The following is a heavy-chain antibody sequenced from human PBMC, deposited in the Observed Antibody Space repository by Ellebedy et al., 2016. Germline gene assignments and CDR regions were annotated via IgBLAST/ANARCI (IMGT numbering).Heavy chain of an antibody. CDR1: GGTFSSYA. CDR2: IIPILGIA. Sequence: ASVKVSCKASGGTFSSYAISWARQAPGQGLEWMGRIIPILGIANYAQKFQGRVTITADKSTSTAYMELSSLRSEDTAVYYCAGYCSGGSCYSADFDYWGQGTLVAVSS. D-gene: IGHD2-15*01. J-gene: IGHJ4*02. CDR3: AGYCSGGSCYSADFDY. V-gene: IGHV1-69*04.